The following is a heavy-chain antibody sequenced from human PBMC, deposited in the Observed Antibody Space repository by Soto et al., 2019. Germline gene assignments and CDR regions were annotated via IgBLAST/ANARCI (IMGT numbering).Heavy chain of an antibody. CDR1: GFIFRSYG. CDR3: VREADPGLLWFGNADY. D-gene: IGHD3-10*01. CDR2: IWYDGVNK. Sequence: QVQLAESGGGVAQPGRSLRLSCAASGFIFRSYGMHWVRQAPGKGLEWVAFIWYDGVNKYYADSVKGRFTISRDNSKNTLYLQMDSLRAEDTAVYYCVREADPGLLWFGNADYWGQGTLVTVSS. J-gene: IGHJ4*02. V-gene: IGHV3-33*01.